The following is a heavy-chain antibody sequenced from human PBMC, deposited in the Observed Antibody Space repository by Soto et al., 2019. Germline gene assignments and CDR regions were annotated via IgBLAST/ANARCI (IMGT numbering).Heavy chain of an antibody. Sequence: EVQLLESGGGLVQPGGSLRLSCAASGFTFSTHAMSWVRQAPGKGLEWVSAITKNGGLVYYADSVQGRFTISRDNSMNTLYLQMNSLTIEDTALYYCAHPRGYGVFDAYDIWGQGTMVTVS. CDR1: GFTFSTHA. CDR3: AHPRGYGVFDAYDI. D-gene: IGHD4-17*01. V-gene: IGHV3-23*01. J-gene: IGHJ3*02. CDR2: ITKNGGLV.